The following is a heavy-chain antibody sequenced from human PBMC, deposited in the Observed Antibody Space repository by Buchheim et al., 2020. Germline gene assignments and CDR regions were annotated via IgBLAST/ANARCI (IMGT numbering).Heavy chain of an antibody. CDR3: ARELLEMATIIRGGFDY. J-gene: IGHJ4*02. Sequence: EVQLVESGGGLVQPGGSLRLSCAASGFTFSTYWMSWVRQAPGKGLEWVANIKQDGSEKYYVDSVKGRFTISRDNAKNSLYLQMNSLRAEETAVYYCARELLEMATIIRGGFDYWGQGTL. D-gene: IGHD5-24*01. V-gene: IGHV3-7*01. CDR2: IKQDGSEK. CDR1: GFTFSTYW.